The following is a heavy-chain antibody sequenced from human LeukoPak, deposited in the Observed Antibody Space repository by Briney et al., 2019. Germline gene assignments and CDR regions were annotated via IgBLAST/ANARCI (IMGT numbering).Heavy chain of an antibody. CDR1: AFTFSSYG. J-gene: IGHJ4*02. CDR3: VRGGSPPTSTWSLDE. Sequence: GGSLRLSCAASAFTFSSYGMHWVRQAPGKGLEWVAVISYNGHHEYYGESVKGRFTISRDNSKNTVSLQMDNLRIEDTAVYYCVRGGSPPTSTWSLDEWGQGTLVSVSS. CDR2: ISYNGHHE. V-gene: IGHV3-30*03. D-gene: IGHD1-26*01.